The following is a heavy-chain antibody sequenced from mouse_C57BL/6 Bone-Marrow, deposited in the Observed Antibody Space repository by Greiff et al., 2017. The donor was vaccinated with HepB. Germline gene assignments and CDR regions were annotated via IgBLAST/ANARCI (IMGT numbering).Heavy chain of an antibody. V-gene: IGHV1-55*01. CDR3: ARSGRWYFDV. Sequence: QVQLQQPGAELVKPGASVKMSCKASGYTFTSYWITWVKQRPGQGLEWIGDIYPGSGSTNYNEKFKSKATLTVDTSSSTAYMQLSSLTAEDSAVYYCARSGRWYFDVWGTGTTVTVSS. D-gene: IGHD1-1*01. J-gene: IGHJ1*03. CDR1: GYTFTSYW. CDR2: IYPGSGST.